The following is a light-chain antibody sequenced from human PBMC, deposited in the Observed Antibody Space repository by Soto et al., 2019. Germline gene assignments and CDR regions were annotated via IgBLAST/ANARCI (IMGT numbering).Light chain of an antibody. CDR2: AAS. Sequence: DIQMTQSPSSLSTSVGDRVTITCRASQAISIYLAWYQQKPGKVPKLLIYAASTLQSGVPSRFSGSGSRTDFTLTISSLQPEDVATDYCQKYNSAPPTFGQGTKVEIK. J-gene: IGKJ1*01. CDR1: QAISIY. V-gene: IGKV1-27*01. CDR3: QKYNSAPPT.